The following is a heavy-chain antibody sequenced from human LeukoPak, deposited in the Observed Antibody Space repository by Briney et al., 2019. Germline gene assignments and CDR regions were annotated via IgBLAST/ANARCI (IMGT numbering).Heavy chain of an antibody. Sequence: TGGSLRLSCAASGFSFSSYNMNWVRQTPGKGLEWVSSITSSSTYTFYADSVKGRFTISRDNARNSLYLQMNSLRAEDTAVYYCARDYDVLTAYPPTQLFDPWGQGTLVTVSS. D-gene: IGHD3-9*01. J-gene: IGHJ5*02. V-gene: IGHV3-21*01. CDR2: ITSSSTYT. CDR3: ARDYDVLTAYPPTQLFDP. CDR1: GFSFSSYN.